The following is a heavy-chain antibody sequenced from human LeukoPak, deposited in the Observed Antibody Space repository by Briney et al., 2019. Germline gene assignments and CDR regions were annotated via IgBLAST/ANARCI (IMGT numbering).Heavy chain of an antibody. CDR1: GFTFSSYW. J-gene: IGHJ4*02. CDR2: IKQDGSEK. D-gene: IGHD2-2*01. V-gene: IGHV3-7*03. Sequence: PGGSLRLSCAASGFTFSSYWMSWVRQAPGKGLEWVANIKQDGSEKYYVDSVKGRFTISRDNAKNTLYLQMNTLRAEDTAVYYCAKGPDCSSTSCSVRYFDYWGQGTLVTVSS. CDR3: AKGPDCSSTSCSVRYFDY.